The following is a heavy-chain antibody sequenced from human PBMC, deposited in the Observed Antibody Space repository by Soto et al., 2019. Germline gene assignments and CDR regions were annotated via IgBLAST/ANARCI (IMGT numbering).Heavy chain of an antibody. V-gene: IGHV4-30-4*01. D-gene: IGHD2-2*01. CDR3: ARQDIVLVPAAQPGDYYYGMDV. J-gene: IGHJ6*02. Sequence: PSETLSLTCTVSGGSISSGDYYWSWIRQPPGKGLEWIGYIYYSGSTYYNPSLKSRVTISVDTSKNQFSLKLSSVTAADTAVYYCARQDIVLVPAAQPGDYYYGMDVWGQGTTVTVSS. CDR2: IYYSGST. CDR1: GGSISSGDYY.